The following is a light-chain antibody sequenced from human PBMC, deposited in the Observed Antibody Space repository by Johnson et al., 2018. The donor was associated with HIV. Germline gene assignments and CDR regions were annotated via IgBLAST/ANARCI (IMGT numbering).Light chain of an antibody. CDR1: SSNIGNNY. J-gene: IGLJ1*01. V-gene: IGLV1-51*02. CDR3: GTGDTSLSAGGV. Sequence: QSVLTQSPSVSAAPGQKVTISCSGSSSNIGNNYVSWYQQLPGTAPKLLIYENSKRPSGIPDRFSGSKSGTSATLGITGLQTGDEADYYCGTGDTSLSAGGVFGSGTKVTVL. CDR2: ENS.